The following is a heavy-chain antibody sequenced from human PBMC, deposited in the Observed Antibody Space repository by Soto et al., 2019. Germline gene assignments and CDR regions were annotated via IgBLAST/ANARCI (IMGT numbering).Heavy chain of an antibody. J-gene: IGHJ4*02. CDR3: ARSKGIVGATTRIPGY. D-gene: IGHD1-26*01. Sequence: GASVKVSCKASGYTFTSYYMHWVRQAPGQGLEWMGIINPSGGSTSYAQEFQGRVTMTRDTSTSTVYMELSSLRSEDTAVYYCARSKGIVGATTRIPGYWGQGTLVTVSS. V-gene: IGHV1-46*01. CDR2: INPSGGST. CDR1: GYTFTSYY.